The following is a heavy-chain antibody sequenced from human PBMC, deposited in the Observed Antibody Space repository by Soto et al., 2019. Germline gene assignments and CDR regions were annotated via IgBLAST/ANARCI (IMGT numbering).Heavy chain of an antibody. CDR1: SFTFTNYW. Sequence: EVHLVESGGGLVQPGGSLRLSCAASSFTFTNYWMHWVRQAPGKGLVWVSRISSDGSTTTYADFVEGRFTMSRDSAKNTLFLQMSSLRVDDTAVYYCARDLGPTGLDSWGQGTLVTVSS. CDR2: ISSDGSTT. J-gene: IGHJ4*02. V-gene: IGHV3-74*03. D-gene: IGHD1-26*01. CDR3: ARDLGPTGLDS.